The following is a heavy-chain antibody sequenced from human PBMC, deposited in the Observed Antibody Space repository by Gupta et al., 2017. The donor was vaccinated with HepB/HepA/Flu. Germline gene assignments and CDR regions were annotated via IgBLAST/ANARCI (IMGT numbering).Heavy chain of an antibody. CDR2: IYYSGST. D-gene: IGHD4-17*01. Sequence: QVQLQESRPGLVKPSETLSLTCTVSAGSISSYYWSWIRQPPGKGLEWIGYIYYSGSTNYNPSLKSRVTISVDTSKNLFSMKLSSVTAADTAVYYGARRTTVTTFADWGQGTLVTVSS. V-gene: IGHV4-59*01. J-gene: IGHJ4*02. CDR3: ARRTTVTTFAD. CDR1: AGSISSYY.